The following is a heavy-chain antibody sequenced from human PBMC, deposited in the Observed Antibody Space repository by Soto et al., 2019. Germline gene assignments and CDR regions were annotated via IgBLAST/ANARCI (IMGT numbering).Heavy chain of an antibody. D-gene: IGHD3-22*01. CDR1: GYTFTSYA. CDR3: ARDYYDSSGYYYVSVGWFDP. Sequence: ASVKVSCKASGYTFTSYAMHWVRQAPGQRLEWMGWINAGNGNTKYSQKFQGRVTITRDTSASTAYMELSSLRSEGTAVYYCARDYYDSSGYYYVSVGWFDPWGQGTLVTVSS. V-gene: IGHV1-3*01. J-gene: IGHJ5*02. CDR2: INAGNGNT.